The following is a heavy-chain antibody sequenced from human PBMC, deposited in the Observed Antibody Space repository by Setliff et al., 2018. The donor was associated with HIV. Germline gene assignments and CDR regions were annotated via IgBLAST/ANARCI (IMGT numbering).Heavy chain of an antibody. CDR2: ISAYTGHT. D-gene: IGHD2-21*02. J-gene: IGHJ5*02. CDR1: GYSFINYG. CDR3: ARARLQGIVTAVGPRDNCLDP. Sequence: ASVKVSCKASGYSFINYGIAWVRQAPGQGLEWMGWISAYTGHTDYASRFLGRVTLTTDTSTSTAYMELRSLSSDDTAVYFCARARLQGIVTAVGPRDNCLDPWGQGTRVTVLL. V-gene: IGHV1-18*01.